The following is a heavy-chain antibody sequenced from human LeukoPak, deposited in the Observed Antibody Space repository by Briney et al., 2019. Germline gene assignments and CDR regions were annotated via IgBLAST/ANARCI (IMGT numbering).Heavy chain of an antibody. CDR2: ISYDGSNK. Sequence: PGRSLRLSCAASGFTFSSYGMHWVRQAPGKGLEWVAVISYDGSNKYYADSVKGRFTISRDNSKNTLYLQMNSLRAEDTAVYYCARGRTFIAVVKRGNWFDPWGQGTLVTVSS. V-gene: IGHV3-30*03. J-gene: IGHJ5*02. D-gene: IGHD2-21*01. CDR1: GFTFSSYG. CDR3: ARGRTFIAVVKRGNWFDP.